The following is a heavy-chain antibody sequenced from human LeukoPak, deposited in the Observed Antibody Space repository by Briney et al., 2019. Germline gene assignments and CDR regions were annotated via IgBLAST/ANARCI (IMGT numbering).Heavy chain of an antibody. J-gene: IGHJ4*02. CDR2: ISGRGDNT. Sequence: GGSLRLSCAASGFTFSSYAMIWVRQAPGRGLEWVSAISGRGDNTYYTDSVRGRFTIYRDNSRNTLYLQMNSLRAEDTAVYYCAKCLLLRSDDYAPFDYWGQGILVTVSS. CDR3: AKCLLLRSDDYAPFDY. CDR1: GFTFSSYA. V-gene: IGHV3-23*01. D-gene: IGHD4-17*01.